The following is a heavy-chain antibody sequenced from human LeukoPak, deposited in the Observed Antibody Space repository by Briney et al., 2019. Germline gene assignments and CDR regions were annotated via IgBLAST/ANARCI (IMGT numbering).Heavy chain of an antibody. CDR2: INPNSGGT. V-gene: IGHV1-2*02. D-gene: IGHD1-26*01. Sequence: ASVKVSCKASGYTFTGYYMHWVRQAPGHGLEWMGWINPNSGGTNYAQKFQGRVTMTRDTSISTAYMELSRLRSDDTAVYYCARAPSPYSGTVGYYFDYWGQGTLVTVSS. J-gene: IGHJ4*02. CDR3: ARAPSPYSGTVGYYFDY. CDR1: GYTFTGYY.